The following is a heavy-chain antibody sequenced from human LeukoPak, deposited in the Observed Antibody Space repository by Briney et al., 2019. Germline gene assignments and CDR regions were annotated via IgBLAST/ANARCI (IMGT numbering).Heavy chain of an antibody. CDR3: ARDQRGIVGATVGFDY. J-gene: IGHJ4*02. D-gene: IGHD1-26*01. Sequence: LXXVXDIYYSGSTNYNPSLKSRVSISVDTSKNQFSLKLSSVTAADTAVYYCARDQRGIVGATVGFDYWGQGTLVTVSS. V-gene: IGHV4-59*01. CDR2: IYYSGST.